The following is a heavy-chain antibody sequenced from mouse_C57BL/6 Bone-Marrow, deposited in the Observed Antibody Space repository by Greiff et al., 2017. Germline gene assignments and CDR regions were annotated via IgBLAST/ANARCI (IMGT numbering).Heavy chain of an antibody. J-gene: IGHJ4*01. Sequence: EVQVVESGGGLVKPGGSLKLSCAASGFTFSSYAMSWVRQTPEKRLEWVATISDGGSYTYYPDNVKGRFTISRDNAKNNLYLQMSHLKYEDTAMYDCARKDYYGSSYAMDYWGQGTSVTVSS. D-gene: IGHD1-1*01. CDR2: ISDGGSYT. CDR1: GFTFSSYA. V-gene: IGHV5-4*01. CDR3: ARKDYYGSSYAMDY.